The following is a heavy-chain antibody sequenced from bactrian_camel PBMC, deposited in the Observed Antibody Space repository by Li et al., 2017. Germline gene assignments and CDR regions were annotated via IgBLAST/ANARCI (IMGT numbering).Heavy chain of an antibody. CDR2: IYTGDGKT. V-gene: IGHV3-2*01. CDR3: AGDGSVLYWSFY. Sequence: QVQLVESGGGLVQPGGSLRLSCATTAFTFTRDYMAWVRQAPGKGLEWMSSIYTGDGKTYYADSVKGRFTISVDNAKKMLYLQMNNLKPEDTAVYYCAGDGSVLYWSFYWGQGTQVTVS. CDR1: AFTFTRDY. D-gene: IGHD1*01. J-gene: IGHJ4*01.